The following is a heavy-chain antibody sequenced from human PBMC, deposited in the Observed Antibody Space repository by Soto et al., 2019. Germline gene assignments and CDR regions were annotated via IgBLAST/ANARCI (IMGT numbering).Heavy chain of an antibody. CDR2: IDRDGSKT. V-gene: IGHV3-7*04. D-gene: IGHD3-3*01. J-gene: IGHJ4*02. CDR1: GFKFTDYC. CDR3: VRDFAEFDF. Sequence: EVQIVESGGGLVQPGWSLRLSCGTSGFKFTDYCMTWVRQAPGKGLEWVANIDRDGSKTYYLDSVRGRFAISRNSAEDSVYLQLDKLRIEDTAVYYSVRDFAEFDFWGQGTLVTVS.